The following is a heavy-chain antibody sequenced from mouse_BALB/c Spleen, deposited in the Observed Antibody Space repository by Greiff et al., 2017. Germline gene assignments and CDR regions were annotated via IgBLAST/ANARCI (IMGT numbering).Heavy chain of an antibody. Sequence: EVQLMESGGGLVKPGGSLKLSCAASGFTFSSYTMSWVRQTPEKRLGWVATISSGGSYTYYPDSVKGRFTISRDNAKNTLYLQMSSLKSEDTAMYYCTRDRGGDYWGQGTTLTVSS. CDR1: GFTFSSYT. V-gene: IGHV5-6-4*01. CDR2: ISSGGSYT. D-gene: IGHD3-1*01. J-gene: IGHJ2*01. CDR3: TRDRGGDY.